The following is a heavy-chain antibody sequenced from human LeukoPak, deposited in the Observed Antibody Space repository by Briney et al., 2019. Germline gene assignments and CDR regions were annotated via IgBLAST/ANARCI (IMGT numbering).Heavy chain of an antibody. J-gene: IGHJ4*02. V-gene: IGHV3-48*03. CDR1: GFTFSSYE. D-gene: IGHD2-2*01. Sequence: GDSLRLSCAASGFTFSSYEMNWVRQAPGKGLQWVSDISSSGTTIYYADSVKGRFTISRDNAKNSLYLQMNSLRAEDTAVYYCARKYCSTTSCLFDNWGQGTLVTVSS. CDR3: ARKYCSTTSCLFDN. CDR2: ISSSGTTI.